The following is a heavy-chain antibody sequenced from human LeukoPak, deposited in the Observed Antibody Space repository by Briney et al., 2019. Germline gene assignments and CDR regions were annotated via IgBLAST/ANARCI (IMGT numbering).Heavy chain of an antibody. V-gene: IGHV3-48*03. CDR1: GFTFSNYE. J-gene: IGHJ4*02. CDR3: ARNGDGLGY. D-gene: IGHD2-21*01. CDR2: TSTSGSTT. Sequence: GGSLRLSCAASGFTFSNYEIIWVRQAPGKGLEWFSYTSTSGSTTNYADSVKGRFTISRDNAKNSLYLQMNSLTGEDTAVYYCARNGDGLGYWGQGTLVTVSS.